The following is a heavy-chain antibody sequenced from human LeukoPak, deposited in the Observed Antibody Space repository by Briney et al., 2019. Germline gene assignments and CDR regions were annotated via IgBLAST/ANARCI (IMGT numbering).Heavy chain of an antibody. CDR3: AKVARSYYDILTGYDY. Sequence: GRSLRLSCAASGFTFSSYGMHWVRQAPGKGLEWVAVISYDGSNKYYADSVKGRFTISRDNSKNTLYLQMNSLRAEDTAVYYCAKVARSYYDILTGYDYWGQGTLVTVSS. V-gene: IGHV3-30*18. D-gene: IGHD3-9*01. J-gene: IGHJ4*02. CDR2: ISYDGSNK. CDR1: GFTFSSYG.